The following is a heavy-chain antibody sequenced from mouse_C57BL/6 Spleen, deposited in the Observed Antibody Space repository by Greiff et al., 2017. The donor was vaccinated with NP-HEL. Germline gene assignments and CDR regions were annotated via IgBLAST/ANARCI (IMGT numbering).Heavy chain of an antibody. J-gene: IGHJ4*01. CDR2: IWRGGST. V-gene: IGHV2-5*01. Sequence: QVQLQQSGPGLVQPSQSLSITCTVSGFSLTSYGVHWVRQSPGKGLEWLGVIWRGGSTDYNAAFMSRLSITKDNSKSQVFFKMNSLQADDTAIYYCAKNSNYGGYYAMDYWGQGTSVTVSS. CDR1: GFSLTSYG. CDR3: AKNSNYGGYYAMDY. D-gene: IGHD2-5*01.